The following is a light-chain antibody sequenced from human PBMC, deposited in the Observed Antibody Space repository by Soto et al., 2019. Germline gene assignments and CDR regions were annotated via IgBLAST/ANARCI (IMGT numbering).Light chain of an antibody. J-gene: IGLJ1*01. CDR1: SSGVGAYNY. Sequence: QSVLTQPASVSGPPGQSITISCTGTSSGVGAYNYVSWYQQHPGKAPKLMIYEVSNRHSGVSNRFSGSKSGNSASLPISGLQAEDEADYYCSSYTSSNTYVCGTGTKVTVL. CDR3: SSYTSSNTYV. V-gene: IGLV2-14*01. CDR2: EVS.